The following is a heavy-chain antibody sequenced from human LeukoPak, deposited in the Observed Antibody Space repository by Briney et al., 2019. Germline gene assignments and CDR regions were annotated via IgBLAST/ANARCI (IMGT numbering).Heavy chain of an antibody. J-gene: IGHJ4*02. Sequence: PGGSLRLSCEASGFTFSSYGMHWVRQAPGKGLEWVAVISYDGSNKYYADSVKGRFTISRDNSMNTLYLHMNSLRDEDTAVYYCAQAWRWLQLNYWGQGTLVTVSS. V-gene: IGHV3-30*18. CDR3: AQAWRWLQLNY. CDR1: GFTFSSYG. D-gene: IGHD5-24*01. CDR2: ISYDGSNK.